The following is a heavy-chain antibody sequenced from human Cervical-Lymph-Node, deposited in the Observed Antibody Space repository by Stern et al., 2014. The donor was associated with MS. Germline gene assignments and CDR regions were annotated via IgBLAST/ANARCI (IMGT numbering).Heavy chain of an antibody. CDR1: GFSLSNARMG. J-gene: IGHJ4*02. CDR2: IFSNDEK. D-gene: IGHD4/OR15-4a*01. V-gene: IGHV2-26*01. Sequence: QITLKESGPVLVKPTETLMLTCTVSGFSLSNARMGVSWIRQPPGKALEWLARIFSNDEKSYSTSLKSRLTISKDASKSQVVLTMTNMDPVDTATYFCARILCDGAYRGDYWGQGILVTVSS. CDR3: ARILCDGAYRGDY.